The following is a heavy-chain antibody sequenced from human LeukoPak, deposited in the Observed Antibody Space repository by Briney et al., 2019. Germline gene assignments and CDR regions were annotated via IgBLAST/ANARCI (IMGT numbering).Heavy chain of an antibody. D-gene: IGHD3-10*01. V-gene: IGHV3-48*03. J-gene: IGHJ4*02. CDR2: ISCGGNSI. Sequence: PGGSLRLSCAASGFTFSSYEMNWVRQAPGKGLEWVSYISCGGNSINYADSVKGRFTISRDNAKNSLYLQMNNLRAEDTAVYYCAPLRFGDYWGQGTLVTVSS. CDR1: GFTFSSYE. CDR3: APLRFGDY.